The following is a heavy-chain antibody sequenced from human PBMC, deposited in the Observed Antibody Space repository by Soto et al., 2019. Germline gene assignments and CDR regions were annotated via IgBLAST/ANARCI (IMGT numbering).Heavy chain of an antibody. CDR2: INHSGST. D-gene: IGHD3-10*01. CDR1: GGSFSGYY. Sequence: QVQLQQWGAGLLKPSETLSLTCAVYGGSFSGYYWSWIRQPPGKGLEWIGEINHSGSTNYNPSLKSRVTISVDTSKNQFSLKLSSVTAADTAVYYCARRSMVRGVRFWGQGTMATVSS. CDR3: ARRSMVRGVRF. J-gene: IGHJ3*01. V-gene: IGHV4-34*01.